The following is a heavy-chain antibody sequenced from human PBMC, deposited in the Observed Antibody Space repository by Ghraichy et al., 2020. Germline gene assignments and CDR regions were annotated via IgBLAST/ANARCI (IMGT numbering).Heavy chain of an antibody. J-gene: IGHJ6*02. CDR3: ARGGGYCTSSSCYSHPHGMDV. D-gene: IGHD2-15*01. CDR1: GFTFSNYW. CDR2: IKQDGSDK. V-gene: IGHV3-7*01. Sequence: GESLNISCAASGFTFSNYWMSWVRQAPGKGLEWVANIKQDGSDKYYVDSVKGRFTISRDNAKNSLYLQMNSLRAEDTAVYYCARGGGYCTSSSCYSHPHGMDVWGQGTTVTVSS.